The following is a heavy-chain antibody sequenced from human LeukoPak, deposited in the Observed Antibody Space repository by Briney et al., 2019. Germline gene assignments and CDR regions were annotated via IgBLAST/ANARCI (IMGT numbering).Heavy chain of an antibody. CDR1: GYTFTGYY. J-gene: IGHJ3*02. D-gene: IGHD6-13*01. V-gene: IGHV1-2*02. Sequence: ASVKVSCKASGYTFTGYYMHWVRQAPGQGLEWMGWINPNSGGTNYAQKFQGRVTMTRDTSISTAYMELSRLRSDNTAVYYCAREIRTAAGFDAFDIWGQGTMVTVSS. CDR3: AREIRTAAGFDAFDI. CDR2: INPNSGGT.